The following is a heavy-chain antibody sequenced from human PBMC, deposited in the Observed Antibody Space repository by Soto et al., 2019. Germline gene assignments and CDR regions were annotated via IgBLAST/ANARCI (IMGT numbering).Heavy chain of an antibody. J-gene: IGHJ6*02. D-gene: IGHD3-9*01. CDR3: ARDRTYYDILSGMDV. V-gene: IGHV4-30-4*02. CDR2: TQYSGST. Sequence: PSETPSLTCTVSDASISSDDYYWTWIRQPPGKGLEWIGNTQYSGSTYYNPSLKSRVTISVDTSKNQFSLKLSSVTAADTAVYYCARDRTYYDILSGMDVWGQGTTVTVSS. CDR1: DASISSDDYY.